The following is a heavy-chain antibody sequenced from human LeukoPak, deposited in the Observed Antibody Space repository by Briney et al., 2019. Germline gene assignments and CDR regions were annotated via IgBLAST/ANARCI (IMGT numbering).Heavy chain of an antibody. Sequence: PSETLSLTCTVSGGSISTYHWSWIRQPPGKGLEWIGYIYDSENTGATNYDPSLKSRVTISVDPSQNQFSLKLTSVTAADTAVYYCARHVSFYYFTEVWGKGITVTVSS. V-gene: IGHV4-59*08. CDR2: IYDSENTGAT. J-gene: IGHJ6*03. CDR1: GGSISTYH. CDR3: ARHVSFYYFTEV. D-gene: IGHD3-10*01.